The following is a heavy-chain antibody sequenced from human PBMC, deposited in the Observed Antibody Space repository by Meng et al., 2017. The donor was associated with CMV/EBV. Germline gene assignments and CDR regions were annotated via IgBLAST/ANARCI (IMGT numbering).Heavy chain of an antibody. V-gene: IGHV3-7*01. CDR2: IKQDGSEK. Sequence: ESPKISCAASGFTFSSYWMSWVRQAPGKGLEWVANIKQDGSEKYYVDSVKGRFTISRDNAKNSLYLQMNSLRAEDTAVYYCARSRSGGGWYYFDYWGQGTLVTVSS. D-gene: IGHD6-19*01. CDR1: GFTFSSYW. J-gene: IGHJ4*02. CDR3: ARSRSGGGWYYFDY.